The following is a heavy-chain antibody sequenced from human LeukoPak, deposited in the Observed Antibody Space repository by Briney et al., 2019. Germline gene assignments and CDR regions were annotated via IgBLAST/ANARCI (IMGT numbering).Heavy chain of an antibody. J-gene: IGHJ4*02. D-gene: IGHD4-23*01. CDR1: GGSINSYY. CDR3: ARGGKATVVTM. CDR2: IYSSRST. Sequence: SETLSLTCTVSGGSINSYYWSWIRQPAGKGLEGIGRIYSSRSTNYNPSLKSRVSMSVDTSKNQFSLKLTSVTAADTAVYYCARGGKATVVTMWGQGILVTVSS. V-gene: IGHV4-4*07.